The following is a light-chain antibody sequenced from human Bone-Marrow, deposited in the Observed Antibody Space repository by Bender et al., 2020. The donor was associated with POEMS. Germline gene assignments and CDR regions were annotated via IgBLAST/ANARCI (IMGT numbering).Light chain of an antibody. V-gene: IGLV2-11*01. CDR2: DVT. CDR3: AVWDDSLNGWV. Sequence: QSALTQPRSVSGSPGQSVTISCTGVSSVISGYNYVSWYQQHPGKAPKLLISDVTKRPSGVPDRFAGSKSGNTASLAISGLQSEDEADYYCAVWDDSLNGWVFGGGTKLTVL. J-gene: IGLJ3*02. CDR1: SSVISGYNY.